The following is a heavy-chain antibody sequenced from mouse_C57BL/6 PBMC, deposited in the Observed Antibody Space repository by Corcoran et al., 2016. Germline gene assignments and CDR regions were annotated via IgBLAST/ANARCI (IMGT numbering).Heavy chain of an antibody. CDR3: ARWDTTVAYYFDY. V-gene: IGHV9-3*01. CDR1: GYTFTTYG. Sequence: QIQLAQSGPELKKPGETVKISCKASGYTFTTYGMSWVKQAPGKGLKWMGWINTYSGVPTYADDFKGRFAFSLETSASTAYLQINNLKNEDTATYFCARWDTTVAYYFDYWGQGTTLTVSS. CDR2: INTYSGVP. D-gene: IGHD1-1*01. J-gene: IGHJ2*01.